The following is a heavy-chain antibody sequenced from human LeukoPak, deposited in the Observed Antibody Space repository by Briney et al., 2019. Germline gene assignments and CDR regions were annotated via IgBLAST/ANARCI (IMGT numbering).Heavy chain of an antibody. CDR1: DGSITNYD. V-gene: IGHV4-59*01. CDR3: ARVRYSGSYFGFDY. J-gene: IGHJ4*02. Sequence: SETLSLTCTVSDGSITNYDWSWVRQPPGKGLEWIGYIYYSGSTNYNPSLKSRVTISVDTSKNQFSLKLSSVTAADTAVYYCARVRYSGSYFGFDYWGQGTLVTVSS. CDR2: IYYSGST. D-gene: IGHD1-26*01.